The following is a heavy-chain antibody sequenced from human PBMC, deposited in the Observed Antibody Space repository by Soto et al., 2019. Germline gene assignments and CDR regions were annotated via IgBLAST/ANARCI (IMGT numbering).Heavy chain of an antibody. Sequence: GGSLRLSCAASGFTFSSYAMSWVRQAPGKGLEWVSAISGSGGSTYYADSVKGRFTISRDNSKNTLYLQMNSLRAEDTAVYYYAKEGRYCSSTSCYDAFDIWGQGTMVTVSS. J-gene: IGHJ3*02. CDR3: AKEGRYCSSTSCYDAFDI. D-gene: IGHD2-2*01. CDR2: ISGSGGST. CDR1: GFTFSSYA. V-gene: IGHV3-23*01.